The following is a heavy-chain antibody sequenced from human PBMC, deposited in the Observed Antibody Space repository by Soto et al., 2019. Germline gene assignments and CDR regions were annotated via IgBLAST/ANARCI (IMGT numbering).Heavy chain of an antibody. J-gene: IGHJ3*02. CDR2: IYYSGST. V-gene: IGHV4-39*01. CDR3: ARILLYSYAWGAFDI. CDR1: GGSISSSSYY. D-gene: IGHD3-3*01. Sequence: KPSETLSLTCTVSGGSISSSSYYWGWIRQPPGKGLEWIGSIYYSGSTYYNPSLKSRVTISVDTSKNQFSLKLSSVTAADTAVYYCARILLYSYAWGAFDIWGQGTMVTVSS.